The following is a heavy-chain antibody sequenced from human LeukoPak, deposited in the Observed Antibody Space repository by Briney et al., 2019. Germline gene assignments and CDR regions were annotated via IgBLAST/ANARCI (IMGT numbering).Heavy chain of an antibody. D-gene: IGHD1-1*01. CDR3: AKYQLLNNNYWRDAFDF. CDR1: GFTFSNYA. J-gene: IGHJ3*01. CDR2: IGRTGDI. V-gene: IGHV3-23*01. Sequence: PGGSLRLSCAASGFTFSNYAMTWVRQAPGKGLEWVSVIGRTGDIFYADSVKGRFTISRDNSKNTLYLQMNSLRAEDTAVYYCAKYQLLNNNYWRDAFDFWDQGTMVTVSS.